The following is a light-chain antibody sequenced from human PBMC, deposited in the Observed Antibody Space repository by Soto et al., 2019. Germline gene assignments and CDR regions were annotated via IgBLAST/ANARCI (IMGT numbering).Light chain of an antibody. Sequence: QSALTQPASVSESPGQSITISCTGTSSDIGGYNFVSWYQQHPGKAPKLRIFEVINRPSGVSNRFSGSKSGNTASLTISGLQPEDEADYYCSSYTTTSTLVFGGGTKLTVL. CDR3: SSYTTTSTLV. J-gene: IGLJ2*01. V-gene: IGLV2-14*01. CDR2: EVI. CDR1: SSDIGGYNF.